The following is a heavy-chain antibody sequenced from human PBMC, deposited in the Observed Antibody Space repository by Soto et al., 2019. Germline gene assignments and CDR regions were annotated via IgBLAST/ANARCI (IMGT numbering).Heavy chain of an antibody. V-gene: IGHV4-31*03. J-gene: IGHJ3*01. CDR3: ARARLRAVYAFDF. CDR1: GGSISSGAYY. Sequence: SETLSLTCTVSGGSISSGAYYWSWIRQRPGKGLEWIGYIYYNGSTYYSPSLKSRLTISIDTSKNQFSLKLSSVTAADTALYYCARARLRAVYAFDFWGQGTMVTVSS. CDR2: IYYNGST. D-gene: IGHD4-17*01.